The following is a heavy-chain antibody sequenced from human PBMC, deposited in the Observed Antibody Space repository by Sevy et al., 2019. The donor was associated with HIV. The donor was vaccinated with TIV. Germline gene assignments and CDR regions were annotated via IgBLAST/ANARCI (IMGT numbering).Heavy chain of an antibody. CDR2: LWYDGSSQ. V-gene: IGHV3-33*08. CDR1: GFIFSTYG. J-gene: IGHJ4*02. CDR3: ASGASIAAAGNFAY. D-gene: IGHD6-13*01. Sequence: GGSLRLTCAASGFIFSTYGMHWVRRAPGKGLEWVALLWYDGSSQYYADSVQGRFTISRDNTKNTLDLQMNSLRAEDTAVYYCASGASIAAAGNFAYWVQGTLVTVSS.